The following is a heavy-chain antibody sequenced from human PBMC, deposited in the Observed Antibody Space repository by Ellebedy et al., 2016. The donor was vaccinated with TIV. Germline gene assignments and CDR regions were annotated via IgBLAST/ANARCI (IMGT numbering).Heavy chain of an antibody. CDR1: GFAFSSYA. J-gene: IGHJ4*02. CDR3: VKGGYDRSGYYAPPVEC. D-gene: IGHD3-22*01. Sequence: GESLKISCAASGFAFSSYAMHWVRQAPGKGLEWVAVIANDESGRHYADSVKGRFTISRDNSKNSLDLQMKRLRVEDTAVYYCVKGGYDRSGYYAPPVECWGQGTLVTVSS. V-gene: IGHV3-30*18. CDR2: IANDESGR.